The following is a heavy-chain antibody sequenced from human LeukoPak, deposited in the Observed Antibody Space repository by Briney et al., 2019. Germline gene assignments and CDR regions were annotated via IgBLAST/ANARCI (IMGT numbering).Heavy chain of an antibody. CDR3: ARARIAAADNWFFDL. D-gene: IGHD6-13*01. J-gene: IGHJ2*01. CDR2: VSNDGNNK. Sequence: GGSLRLSCVASGVTFSSNAMHWVRQAPGKALEWVAVVSNDGNNKYADSVKGRFTISRDNSKNTLYLQMNSLRAEDTAVYYCARARIAAADNWFFDLWGRGTLVTVSS. CDR1: GVTFSSNA. V-gene: IGHV3-30*04.